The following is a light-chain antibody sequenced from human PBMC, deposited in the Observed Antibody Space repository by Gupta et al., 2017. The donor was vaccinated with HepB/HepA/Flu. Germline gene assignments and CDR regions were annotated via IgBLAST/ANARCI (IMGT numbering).Light chain of an antibody. CDR1: QYISNS. Sequence: DIQMTQSPSSLSASVGDRVTITCQASQYISNSLNWYQQKPGKAPTLLIYGASSLETGVPSRFSGSGSGTEFTLTISSLQPEDIATYFCHQYDDFSRSFGEGTKVEI. J-gene: IGKJ4*02. CDR3: HQYDDFSRS. CDR2: GAS. V-gene: IGKV1-33*01.